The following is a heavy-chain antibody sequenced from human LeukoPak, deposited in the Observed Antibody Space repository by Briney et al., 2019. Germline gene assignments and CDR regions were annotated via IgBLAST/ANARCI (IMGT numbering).Heavy chain of an antibody. D-gene: IGHD2-15*01. J-gene: IGHJ4*02. CDR2: INSDGITT. Sequence: PGGSLRLSCAASGFTFSSYWMHWVRQDPGKGLVWVSHINSDGITTNYADSVKGRFTISRDNAKNTLYLQMNSLRAEDTAAYYCARDTPGGVGFDYWGQGTLVTVSS. CDR1: GFTFSSYW. CDR3: ARDTPGGVGFDY. V-gene: IGHV3-74*01.